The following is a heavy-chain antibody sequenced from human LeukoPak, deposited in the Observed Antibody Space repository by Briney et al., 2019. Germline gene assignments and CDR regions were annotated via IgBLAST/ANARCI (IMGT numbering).Heavy chain of an antibody. J-gene: IGHJ4*02. CDR2: TRNKANSYIT. CDR3: ASIRGTFGY. Sequence: GGSLRLSCAASGSTFSDHFLDWVRQAPGKGLEWVGRTRNKANSYITEYATSVAGRFTISRDDSKNSLYLQMSSLKTDDTAMYYCASIRGTFGYWGQGTLVTVSS. D-gene: IGHD1-26*01. V-gene: IGHV3-72*01. CDR1: GSTFSDHF.